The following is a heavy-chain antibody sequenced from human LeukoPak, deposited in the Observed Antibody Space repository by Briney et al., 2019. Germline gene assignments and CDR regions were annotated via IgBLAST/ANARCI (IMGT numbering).Heavy chain of an antibody. CDR2: IYYSGST. CDR3: ARDSRDRYYYYGMDV. CDR1: GGSISSYY. V-gene: IGHV4-59*01. J-gene: IGHJ6*02. Sequence: PSETLSLTCTVSGGSISSYYWSWIRQPPGKGLEWIGYIYYSGSTNYNPSLKSRVTISVDTSKNQFSLKLSSVTAADTAVYYCARDSRDRYYYYGMDVWGQGTTVTVSS.